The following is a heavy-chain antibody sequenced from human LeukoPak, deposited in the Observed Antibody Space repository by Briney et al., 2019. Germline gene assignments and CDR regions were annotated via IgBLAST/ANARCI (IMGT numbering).Heavy chain of an antibody. CDR2: IYYSGST. D-gene: IGHD6-19*01. J-gene: IGHJ4*02. V-gene: IGHV4-59*12. CDR3: ARVGYSSGQHGGEN. Sequence: KPSETLSLTCTVSGGSISSYYWSWIRQPPGKGLEWIGYIYYSGSTNYNPSLKSRVTMSVDTSKNQFSLKLSSVTAADTAVYYCARVGYSSGQHGGENWGQGTLVTVSS. CDR1: GGSISSYY.